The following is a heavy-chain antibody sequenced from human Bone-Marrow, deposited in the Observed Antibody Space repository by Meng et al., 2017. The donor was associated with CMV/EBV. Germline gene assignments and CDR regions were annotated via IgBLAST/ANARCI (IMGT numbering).Heavy chain of an antibody. CDR1: RGPFNGFS. CDR2: INHGGST. J-gene: IGHJ3*02. D-gene: IGHD2/OR15-2a*01. CDR3: ARARMLAPFDI. V-gene: IGHV4-34*01. Sequence: SQTLSLTFAVYRGPFNGFSWSWIRQSPGKGLEWIGDINHGGSTNFNPSLQSRVTISIDTSKKQFSLNLRSVTAADTAVYFCARARMLAPFDIWGQGTEVTVSS.